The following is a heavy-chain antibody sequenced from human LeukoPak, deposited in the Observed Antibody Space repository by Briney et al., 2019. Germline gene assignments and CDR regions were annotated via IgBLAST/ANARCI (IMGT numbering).Heavy chain of an antibody. D-gene: IGHD3-22*01. J-gene: IGHJ4*02. CDR1: GGSISSYY. Sequence: SETLSLTCTVSGGSISSYYWSWIRQPPGKGLEWIGYVYYSGSTNYNPSLKSRVTISVDTSKNQFSLKLSSVTAADTAVYYCARGTTTTGSGYYQYYFDYWGQGTLVTVSS. CDR2: VYYSGST. V-gene: IGHV4-59*01. CDR3: ARGTTTTGSGYYQYYFDY.